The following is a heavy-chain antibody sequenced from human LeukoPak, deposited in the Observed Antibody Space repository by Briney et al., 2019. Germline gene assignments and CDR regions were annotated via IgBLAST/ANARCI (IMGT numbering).Heavy chain of an antibody. CDR1: GFSIRAYY. CDR2: ISGSGSTI. Sequence: PGGSLRLSCSASGFSIRAYYMTWIRQAPGKGLEWVSYISGSGSTIYYADSVKGRFTISRDNSKNTVYLQMNSLTTYDAAVYYCASGYSNTWWYFDYWGQGTLVAVSS. CDR3: ASGYSNTWWYFDY. J-gene: IGHJ4*02. D-gene: IGHD6-13*01. V-gene: IGHV3-11*04.